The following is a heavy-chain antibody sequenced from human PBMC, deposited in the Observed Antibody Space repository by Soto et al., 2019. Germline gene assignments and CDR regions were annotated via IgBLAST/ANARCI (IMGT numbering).Heavy chain of an antibody. CDR1: GFTFSSYL. J-gene: IGHJ6*02. Sequence: PGGSLRLSCAASGFTFSSYLMSWVRQAPGKGLEWVGNVKQDGSEKYYVDPVKGRFTISRDNAKNALYLQMNSLRAEDTAVYYCARERLGYCSSTICHWGWRDYGMDVWGQGTKVTVSS. V-gene: IGHV3-7*01. D-gene: IGHD2-2*01. CDR3: ARERLGYCSSTICHWGWRDYGMDV. CDR2: VKQDGSEK.